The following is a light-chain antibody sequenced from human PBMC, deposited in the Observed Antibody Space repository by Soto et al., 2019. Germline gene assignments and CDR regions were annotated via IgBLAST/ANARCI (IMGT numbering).Light chain of an antibody. Sequence: EIVLTQSPGTLSLSPGERATLSCRASQSVSNNYLAWYQQKPGQAPRLLIYDASSRATGIPDRFSGSGSGTEFTLTISSLQPDDFATYYCQQYDSHWTFGQGTKVDI. CDR2: DAS. V-gene: IGKV3-20*01. CDR3: QQYDSHWT. CDR1: QSVSNNY. J-gene: IGKJ1*01.